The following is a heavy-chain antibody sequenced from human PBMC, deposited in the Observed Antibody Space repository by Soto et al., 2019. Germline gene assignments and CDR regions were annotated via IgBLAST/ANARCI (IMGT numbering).Heavy chain of an antibody. D-gene: IGHD4-17*01. CDR2: IYHSGST. Sequence: SETLSLTCAVSGYSISSVYYWGWIRQPPGKGLEWIGSIYHSGSTYYNPSLKSRVTISVDTSKNQFSLKLSPVTAADTAVYYCARADHYGDSRFDYWGQGTLVTVSS. CDR1: GYSISSVYY. J-gene: IGHJ4*02. V-gene: IGHV4-38-2*01. CDR3: ARADHYGDSRFDY.